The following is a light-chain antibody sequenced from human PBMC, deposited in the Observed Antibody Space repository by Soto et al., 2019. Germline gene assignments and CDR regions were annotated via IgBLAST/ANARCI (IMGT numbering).Light chain of an antibody. CDR1: SSNIGSNY. CDR2: RNN. J-gene: IGLJ2*01. Sequence: QLVLTQPPSASGTPGQTVTISCSGSSSNIGSNYVYWYQQLPGTAPKLLIYRNNQRPSGVPDRFSGSKSGTSASLAISGLRSEDEADYYCAAWDDSLNGVVFGGGTKVTVL. CDR3: AAWDDSLNGVV. V-gene: IGLV1-47*01.